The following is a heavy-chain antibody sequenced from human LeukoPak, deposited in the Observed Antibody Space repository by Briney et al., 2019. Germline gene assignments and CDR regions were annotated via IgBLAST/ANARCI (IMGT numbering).Heavy chain of an antibody. D-gene: IGHD2-21*02. CDR2: ISSSSSYI. J-gene: IGHJ4*02. Sequence: GGSLRLSCVASGYPFSSYSMNWIRQAPGKGLEWVSSISSSSSYIYYADSVKGRFTISRDNAKNSLYLQMNSLRAEDTAVYYCAGGVTAIPTYFDYWGQGTLVTASS. CDR1: GYPFSSYS. CDR3: AGGVTAIPTYFDY. V-gene: IGHV3-21*01.